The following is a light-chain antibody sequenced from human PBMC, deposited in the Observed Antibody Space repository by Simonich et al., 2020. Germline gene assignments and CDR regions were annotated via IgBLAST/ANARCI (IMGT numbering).Light chain of an antibody. V-gene: IGLV2-14*01. J-gene: IGLJ3*02. CDR1: SSDVGGYNY. CDR2: AVS. CDR3: SSYTSSSNWV. Sequence: QSALTQPASVSGSPGQSITISCPGTSSDVGGYNYVSWYQQHPGKAPKLMIYAVSKRPSGVSNRFSGSKSGNTASLTISGLQAEDEADYYCSSYTSSSNWVFGGGTKLTVL.